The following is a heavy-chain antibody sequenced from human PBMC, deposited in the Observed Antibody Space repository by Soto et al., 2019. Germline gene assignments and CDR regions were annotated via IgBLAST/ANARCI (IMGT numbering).Heavy chain of an antibody. J-gene: IGHJ4*02. CDR3: ARPSGSYLYYFHY. V-gene: IGHV4-39*01. Sequence: TSETLPLTCTVSGGSISSSSYYWGWIRQPPGKGLEWIGSIYYSGSTYYNPSLKSRVTISVDTSKNQFSLKLSSVTAADTAVYYCARPSGSYLYYFHYWGQGTLVTVS. CDR2: IYYSGST. D-gene: IGHD1-26*01. CDR1: GGSISSSSYY.